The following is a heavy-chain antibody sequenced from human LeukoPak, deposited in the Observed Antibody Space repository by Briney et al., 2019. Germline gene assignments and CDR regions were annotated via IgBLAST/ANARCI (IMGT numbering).Heavy chain of an antibody. CDR1: GGTFSSYA. Sequence: ASVKVSCKASGGTFSSYAISWVRQAPGQGLEWMGRINPNSGGTNYAQKFQGRVTMTRDTSISTAYMELSRLRSDDTAVYYCARVGHGDYDYWGQGTLVTVSS. V-gene: IGHV1-2*06. CDR2: INPNSGGT. J-gene: IGHJ4*02. D-gene: IGHD4-17*01. CDR3: ARVGHGDYDY.